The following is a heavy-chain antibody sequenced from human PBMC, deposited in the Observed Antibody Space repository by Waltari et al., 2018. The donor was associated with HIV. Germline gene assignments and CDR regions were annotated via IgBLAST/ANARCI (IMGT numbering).Heavy chain of an antibody. D-gene: IGHD3-22*01. CDR2: INHSGST. CDR1: GGSFSSYY. CDR3: ARGRQRTTMIIMVRGGAFGI. Sequence: QVQLQQWGAGLLKPSETLSLTCAVYGGSFSSYYWSWIRRPPGKGLEWVGEINHSGSTNYNPSLKSRVTISLDTSKNQFSLKLSSLTAADTAVYYCARGRQRTTMIIMVRGGAFGIWGQGTVVTVSS. V-gene: IGHV4-34*02. J-gene: IGHJ3*02.